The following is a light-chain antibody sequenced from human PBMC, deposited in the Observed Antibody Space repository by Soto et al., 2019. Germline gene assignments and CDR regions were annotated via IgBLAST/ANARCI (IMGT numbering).Light chain of an antibody. CDR2: WAS. CDR3: QQYYSTPT. J-gene: IGKJ1*01. Sequence: DIVMTQSPDSLAVSLGERATINCKSNQSLLYSSNNKNYLTWYQQKPGQPPKLLISWASTRESGVPDLFSGSGSGTDFTLAISSLQADAVAVYYCQQYYSTPTFGQGTKVEIK. CDR1: QSLLYSSNNKNY. V-gene: IGKV4-1*01.